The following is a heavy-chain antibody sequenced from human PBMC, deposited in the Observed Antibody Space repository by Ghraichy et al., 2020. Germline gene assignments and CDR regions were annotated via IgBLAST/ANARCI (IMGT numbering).Heavy chain of an antibody. CDR2: IIPIFGTA. Sequence: SVKVSCKASGGTFSSYAISWVRQAPGQGLEWMGGIIPIFGTANYAQKFQGRVTITADESTSTAYMELSSLRSEDTVVYYCARDDYSGYDDVLGDGYNFFDYWGQGTLVTVSS. CDR1: GGTFSSYA. D-gene: IGHD5-24*01. J-gene: IGHJ4*02. CDR3: ARDDYSGYDDVLGDGYNFFDY. V-gene: IGHV1-69*13.